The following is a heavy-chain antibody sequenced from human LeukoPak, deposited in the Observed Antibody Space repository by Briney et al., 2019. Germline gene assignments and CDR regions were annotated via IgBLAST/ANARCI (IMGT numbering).Heavy chain of an antibody. CDR2: ISGGGGTT. CDR1: GFTFTNYA. J-gene: IGHJ5*02. D-gene: IGHD6-13*01. Sequence: PGGSLRLSCAASGFTFTNYAMTWVRQAPGKGLEWVSVISGGGGTTYHAESVKGRFTISRDNSKNTLFLQMNSLRAEDTAVYYCAKKNIRAATGGGWFDPWGPGNPGHRLL. CDR3: AKKNIRAATGGGWFDP. V-gene: IGHV3-23*01.